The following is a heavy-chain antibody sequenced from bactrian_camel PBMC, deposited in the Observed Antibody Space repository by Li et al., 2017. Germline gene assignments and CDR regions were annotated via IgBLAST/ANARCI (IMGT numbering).Heavy chain of an antibody. V-gene: IGHV3S6*01. D-gene: IGHD4*01. CDR2: IYSDGINI. Sequence: VQLVESGGGLVQPGGSLRLSCAAPGYSYTPYCMGWFRQAPGKGLEWVGSIYSDGINIYYADSVKGRFTISRDNGKNTVYLQMNSLKSEDTALYYCAGADRSQIHTMNYWGKGTQVTVS. CDR1: GYSYTPYC. CDR3: AGADRSQIHTMNY. J-gene: IGHJ4*01.